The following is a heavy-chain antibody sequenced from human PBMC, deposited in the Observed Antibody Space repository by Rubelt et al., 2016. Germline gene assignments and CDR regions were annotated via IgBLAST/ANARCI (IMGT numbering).Heavy chain of an antibody. D-gene: IGHD1-7*01. V-gene: IGHV3-7*01. Sequence: SSYWMSWVRQAPGKGLEWVANIKQDGSEKYYVDSVKGRFTISRDDAKNSLYLQMNGLRAEDTAVYYCARGNYFDPWGQGTLVTVSS. J-gene: IGHJ5*02. CDR2: IKQDGSEK. CDR1: SSYW. CDR3: ARGNYFDP.